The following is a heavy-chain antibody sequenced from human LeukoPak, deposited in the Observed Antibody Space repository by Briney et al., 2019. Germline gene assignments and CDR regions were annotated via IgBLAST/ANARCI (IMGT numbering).Heavy chain of an antibody. CDR2: IYDSGST. CDR1: GGSIRSYH. V-gene: IGHV4-59*01. CDR3: AREAYCGGDCYSGFDY. D-gene: IGHD2-21*02. J-gene: IGHJ4*02. Sequence: PSETLSLTCTVSGGSIRSYHWSWIRQPPGKRLEWIGYIYDSGSTNYNPSLKSRVTISIDTSKNQFSLKLSSVTAADTAVYYCAREAYCGGDCYSGFDYWGQGTLVTVS.